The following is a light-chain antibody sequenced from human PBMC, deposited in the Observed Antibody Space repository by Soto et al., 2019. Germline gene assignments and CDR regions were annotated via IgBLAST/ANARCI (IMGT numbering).Light chain of an antibody. CDR2: DVS. Sequence: QSVLTQPRSVSGSPGQSVTISCTGTSSDVGGYNYVSWYQQHPGKAPKLMIYDVSKRPSGVPDCFSGSKSGNTVSLTISGLQAEDEADYYCCSYAGSYPYVFGTGTKLTVL. J-gene: IGLJ1*01. CDR1: SSDVGGYNY. CDR3: CSYAGSYPYV. V-gene: IGLV2-11*01.